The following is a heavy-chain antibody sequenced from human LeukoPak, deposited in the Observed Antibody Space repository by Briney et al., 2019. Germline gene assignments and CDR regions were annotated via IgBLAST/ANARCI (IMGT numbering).Heavy chain of an antibody. Sequence: PSGTLSLTCAVSGGSISSSNWWSRVRQPPGKGLEWIGEIYHSGSTNFNPSLKSRVTMSVDTSKNQFSLKLSSVTAADTAVYYCARGVGAQLDYWGQGTVVTVSS. J-gene: IGHJ4*02. V-gene: IGHV4-4*02. CDR1: GGSISSSNW. D-gene: IGHD1-26*01. CDR2: IYHSGST. CDR3: ARGVGAQLDY.